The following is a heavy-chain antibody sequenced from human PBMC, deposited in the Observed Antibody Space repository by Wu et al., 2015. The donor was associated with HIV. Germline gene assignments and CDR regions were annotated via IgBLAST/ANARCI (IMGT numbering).Heavy chain of an antibody. Sequence: QVQLVQSGAEVKKPGTSVKVSCKAFGYAFSDYYLHWVRQVPGQGLEWMGWMDPNNGATNYAPKFQGMIIMTRDTSNNTVYMQLNSLNSDDTAVYYCARVSPPDVWGKGTTVTVSS. CDR2: MDPNNGAT. J-gene: IGHJ6*04. CDR3: ARVSPPDV. V-gene: IGHV1-2*02. CDR1: GYAFSDYY.